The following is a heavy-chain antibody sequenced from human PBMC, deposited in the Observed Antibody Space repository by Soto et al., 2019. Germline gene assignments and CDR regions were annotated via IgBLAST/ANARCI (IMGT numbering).Heavy chain of an antibody. V-gene: IGHV1-18*01. J-gene: IGHJ6*02. CDR2: ISAYSGNT. Sequence: GASVKVSCKASGYTFTTYGISWVRQAPGQGLEWMGWISAYSGNTNFAQTLQGRVTMTTDTSTTTAYMELRSLRSDDTAVYYCARDLPSLSGPTHYGMDVWGQGTTVTVSS. CDR3: ARDLPSLSGPTHYGMDV. CDR1: GYTFTTYG. D-gene: IGHD6-19*01.